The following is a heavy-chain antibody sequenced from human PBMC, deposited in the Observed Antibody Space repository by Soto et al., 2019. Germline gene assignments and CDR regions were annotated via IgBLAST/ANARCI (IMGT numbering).Heavy chain of an antibody. CDR3: ARGGELVLNRDAFDI. Sequence: SVKVSCKASGGTFSSYAISWVRQAPGQGLEWMGGIIPIFGTANYAQKFQGRVTITADESTSTAYMELSSLRSEDTAVYYCARGGELVLNRDAFDIWGQGTMVTVSS. J-gene: IGHJ3*02. CDR2: IIPIFGTA. CDR1: GGTFSSYA. D-gene: IGHD6-13*01. V-gene: IGHV1-69*13.